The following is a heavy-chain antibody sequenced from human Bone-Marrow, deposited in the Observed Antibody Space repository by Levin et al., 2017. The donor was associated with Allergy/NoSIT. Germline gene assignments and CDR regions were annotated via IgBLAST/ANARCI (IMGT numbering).Heavy chain of an antibody. Sequence: WASVKVSCKASGYTFTGYYMHWVRQAPGQGLEWMGRINPNSGGTNYAQKFQGRVTMTRDTSISTAYMELSRLRSDDTAVYYCAAERYSSGWGSDAFDIWGQGTMVTVSS. CDR3: AAERYSSGWGSDAFDI. V-gene: IGHV1-2*06. J-gene: IGHJ3*02. D-gene: IGHD6-19*01. CDR2: INPNSGGT. CDR1: GYTFTGYY.